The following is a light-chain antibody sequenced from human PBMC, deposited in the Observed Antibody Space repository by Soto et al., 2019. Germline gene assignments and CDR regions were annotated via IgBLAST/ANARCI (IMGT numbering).Light chain of an antibody. CDR2: WAS. Sequence: DIVMTQSPDSLTVSLGERASISCQSSRSVLYSSNNKNYLAWYQQKPGQPPKLLIYWASTREAGVPDRLSGSGSGTDFTLTISSLQAEDVAVYYCQQYSSSPPSTFGQGTKLEIK. J-gene: IGKJ2*01. V-gene: IGKV4-1*01. CDR1: RSVLYSSNNKNY. CDR3: QQYSSSPPST.